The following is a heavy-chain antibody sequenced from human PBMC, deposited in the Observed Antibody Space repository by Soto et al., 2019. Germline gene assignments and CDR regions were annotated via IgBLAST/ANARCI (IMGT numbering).Heavy chain of an antibody. J-gene: IGHJ6*02. V-gene: IGHV1-18*01. Sequence: QVQLVQSGPEVKKPGASVKVSCKTSGYTSTSYGITWVRQAPGQGLEWMGWISGFNGKTKYVQKFQGRVTMTTDTSTSTAYMELRSLKSDDTAVYYCARDVVLVPTTMDVWGQGTTVTVSS. D-gene: IGHD2-2*01. CDR3: ARDVVLVPTTMDV. CDR2: ISGFNGKT. CDR1: GYTSTSYG.